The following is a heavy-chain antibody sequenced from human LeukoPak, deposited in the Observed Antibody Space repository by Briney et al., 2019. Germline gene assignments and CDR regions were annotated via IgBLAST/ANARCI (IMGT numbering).Heavy chain of an antibody. Sequence: GGSLRLSCAASGFTFPYYAMSWVRQAPGKGLEWVSTISDSGHDTSYADSVKGRFTISRDNSKNTLYLQMSSLRAEDTALYYCATGEYYFDFWGQGTLVTVSS. CDR1: GFTFPYYA. D-gene: IGHD3-16*01. V-gene: IGHV3-23*01. J-gene: IGHJ4*02. CDR2: ISDSGHDT. CDR3: ATGEYYFDF.